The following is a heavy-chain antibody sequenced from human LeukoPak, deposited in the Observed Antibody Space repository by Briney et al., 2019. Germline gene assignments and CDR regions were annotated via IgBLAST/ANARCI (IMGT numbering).Heavy chain of an antibody. V-gene: IGHV4-59*11. D-gene: IGHD3-3*01. CDR2: IYYSGST. CDR1: GGSISSHY. Sequence: PSETLSLTCTVSGGSISSHYWSWIRQPPGKGLEWIGYIYYSGSTNYNPSLKSRVTISVDTPKNQFSLKLSSVTAADTAVYYCARAETYYDFWSGDQPEYYFDYWGQGTLVTVSS. CDR3: ARAETYYDFWSGDQPEYYFDY. J-gene: IGHJ4*02.